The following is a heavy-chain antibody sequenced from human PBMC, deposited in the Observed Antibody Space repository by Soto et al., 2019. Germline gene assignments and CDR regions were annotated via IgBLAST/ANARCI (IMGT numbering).Heavy chain of an antibody. Sequence: PSETLSVTCNFYVGSIGRSSYYWAWNRQSRGKGLEWIGSIYYTGSTTYYNPSLKSRVTISVGRAKNQFSLKLTSVTAADTAMYYCVRHSGYSSSWGEFDPWGKGTLVTVSS. V-gene: IGHV4-39*01. CDR2: IYYTGSTT. D-gene: IGHD5-18*01. CDR1: VGSIGRSSYY. CDR3: VRHSGYSSSWGEFDP. J-gene: IGHJ5*02.